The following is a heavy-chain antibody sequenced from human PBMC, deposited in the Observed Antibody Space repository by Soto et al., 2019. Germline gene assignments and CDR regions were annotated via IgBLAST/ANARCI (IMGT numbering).Heavy chain of an antibody. Sequence: LRLSCAASGFTFSSYSMNWVRQAPGKGLEWISAISSNGGSTYYADSVKGRFTISRDNSKNTLYLQMSSLRAEDTAVYYCVKDPLPNFDWPYYFDYWGQGTLVTVSS. V-gene: IGHV3-64D*06. J-gene: IGHJ4*02. CDR3: VKDPLPNFDWPYYFDY. D-gene: IGHD3-9*01. CDR1: GFTFSSYS. CDR2: ISSNGGST.